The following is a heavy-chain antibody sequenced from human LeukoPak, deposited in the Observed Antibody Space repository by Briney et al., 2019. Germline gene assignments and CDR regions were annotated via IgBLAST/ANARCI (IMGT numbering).Heavy chain of an antibody. CDR1: GFTFSSYG. V-gene: IGHV3-30*18. Sequence: GGSLRLSCAASGFTFSSYGMHWVRQAPGKGLEWVAVISYDGSNKYYADSVKGRFTISRDNSKNTLYLQMNSLRAEDTAVYYCAKASTGIAAAGEIDYWGQGTLVTASS. CDR3: AKASTGIAAAGEIDY. J-gene: IGHJ4*02. D-gene: IGHD6-13*01. CDR2: ISYDGSNK.